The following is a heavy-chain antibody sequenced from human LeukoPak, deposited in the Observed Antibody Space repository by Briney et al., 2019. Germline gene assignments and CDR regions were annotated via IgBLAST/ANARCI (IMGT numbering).Heavy chain of an antibody. CDR3: ARTTTTVTRYYYYYYYMDV. Sequence: SETLSLTCAVYGGSFSGYYWSWIRQPPGKGLEWIGEINHSGSTNYNPSLKSRVTISVDTSKNQFSLKLSSVTAADTAVYYCARTTTTVTRYYYYYYYMDVWGKGTTVTISS. CDR1: GGSFSGYY. CDR2: INHSGST. J-gene: IGHJ6*03. V-gene: IGHV4-34*01. D-gene: IGHD4-17*01.